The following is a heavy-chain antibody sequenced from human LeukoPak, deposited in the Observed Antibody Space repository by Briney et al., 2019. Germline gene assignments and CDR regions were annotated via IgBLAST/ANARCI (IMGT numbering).Heavy chain of an antibody. CDR3: ARDGVPGHTVFDY. J-gene: IGHJ4*02. CDR2: ISNSGVSI. D-gene: IGHD1-1*01. CDR1: GFTFSGYE. Sequence: GGSLRLSCAASGFTFSGYEMNWVRQAPGKGLEWVSHISNSGVSIHYSDSVKGRFTISRDNAKNSLYLQMNSLRVEGTAVYYCARDGVPGHTVFDYWGQGTLVTVSS. V-gene: IGHV3-48*03.